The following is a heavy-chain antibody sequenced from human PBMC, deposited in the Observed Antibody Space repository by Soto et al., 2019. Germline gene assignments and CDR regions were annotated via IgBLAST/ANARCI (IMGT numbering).Heavy chain of an antibody. J-gene: IGHJ4*02. CDR3: ATDPTMVATSNFDY. V-gene: IGHV3-9*01. CDR2: ISGSSGGI. Sequence: EVQLVESGGGLVQPGRSLRLSCAASGFTFHDYAMHWVRQAPGKGLEWVSGISGSSGGIAYADSVKGRFTISRDNAKNSLYLQMNSLRAEDTALYYCATDPTMVATSNFDYWGQGTLVTVSS. D-gene: IGHD5-12*01. CDR1: GFTFHDYA.